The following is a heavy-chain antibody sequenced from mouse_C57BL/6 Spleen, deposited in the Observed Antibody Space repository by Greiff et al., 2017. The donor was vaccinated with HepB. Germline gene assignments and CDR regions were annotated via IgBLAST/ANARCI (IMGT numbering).Heavy chain of an antibody. V-gene: IGHV14-4*01. CDR2: FDPENGDT. D-gene: IGHD1-1*01. J-gene: IGHJ3*01. CDR3: TSYCYGSWFAY. CDR1: GFNIKDDY. Sequence: EVQLQQSGAELVRPGASVKLSCTASGFNIKDDYMHWVKQKPEQGLEWIGWFDPENGDTEYASKFQGKATITAETSSNTAYLQLSSLTSEDTAVYYCTSYCYGSWFAYWGQGTLVTVSA.